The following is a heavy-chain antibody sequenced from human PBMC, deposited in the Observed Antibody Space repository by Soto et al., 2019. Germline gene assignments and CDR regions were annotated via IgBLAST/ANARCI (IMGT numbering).Heavy chain of an antibody. CDR3: ADRVLRTVFGLVTTTAIYFDF. CDR2: IYWDDDK. CDR1: GFSLTTSGVG. V-gene: IGHV2-5*02. J-gene: IGHJ4*02. Sequence: QINLKESGPTQVKPRQTLTLTCTFSGFSLTTSGVGVGWIRQSPGKAPEWLALIYWDDDKRYSPSLKSRLTITKDGSKNQVVLTMADLDPADTATYYCADRVLRTVFGLVTTTAIYFDFWCQGTPVTVSS. D-gene: IGHD3-3*01.